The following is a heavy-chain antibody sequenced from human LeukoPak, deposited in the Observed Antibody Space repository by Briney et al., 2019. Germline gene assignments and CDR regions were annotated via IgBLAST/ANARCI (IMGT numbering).Heavy chain of an antibody. J-gene: IGHJ4*02. CDR2: ISAYNGNT. CDR1: GYTFTSYG. Sequence: ASVKVSCKASGYTFTSYGISWVRQAPGQGLEWMGWISAYNGNTNYAQKLQGRVTMTTDTSTGTAYVELSRLRSDDTAVYYCAREHCSGGSCYSRLDYWGQGTLVTVSS. CDR3: AREHCSGGSCYSRLDY. V-gene: IGHV1-18*01. D-gene: IGHD2-15*01.